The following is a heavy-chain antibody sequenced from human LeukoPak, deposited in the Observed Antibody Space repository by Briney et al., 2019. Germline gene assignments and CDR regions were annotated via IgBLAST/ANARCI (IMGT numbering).Heavy chain of an antibody. CDR3: ARALRRRDGYQYYFDY. J-gene: IGHJ4*02. CDR1: GYTFTNYA. Sequence: ASVKVSCKASGYTFTNYAMNWVRQAPGQGLEWMGWINPNSGGTNYAQKFQGRVTMTRDTSISTAYMEPSRLRSDDTAVYYCARALRRRDGYQYYFDYWGQGTLVTVSS. V-gene: IGHV1-2*02. D-gene: IGHD5-24*01. CDR2: INPNSGGT.